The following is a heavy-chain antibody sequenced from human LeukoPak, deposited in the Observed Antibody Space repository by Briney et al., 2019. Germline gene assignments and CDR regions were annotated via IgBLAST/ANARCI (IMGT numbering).Heavy chain of an antibody. V-gene: IGHV3-23*01. J-gene: IGHJ4*02. Sequence: GGSLRLSCAASGLTFRSSAMSWVRQAPGKGLEWVSTISGSGDNTYYADSVKGRFTISRDSSKNTLYLQMNSLRPEDTAVFYCARKGSSSWYGGGWAYWGQGVLVTVSS. D-gene: IGHD6-13*01. CDR3: ARKGSSSWYGGGWAY. CDR2: ISGSGDNT. CDR1: GLTFRSSA.